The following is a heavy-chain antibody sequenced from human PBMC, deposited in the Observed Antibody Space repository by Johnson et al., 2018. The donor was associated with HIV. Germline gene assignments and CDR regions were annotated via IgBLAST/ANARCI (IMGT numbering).Heavy chain of an antibody. V-gene: IGHV3-7*01. J-gene: IGHJ3*02. CDR2: IKEDGSEK. CDR1: GFTFSRYW. Sequence: VQVVESGGGLVQPGGSLRLSCAASGFTFSRYWMSWVRQAPGKGLEWVANIKEDGSEKYYVDSVKGRFTISRDNAKNAVQLQMNSLRAEDTAVYYCARDGCEDSSGYYWWAFEMWGQGTMVSVSS. CDR3: ARDGCEDSSGYYWWAFEM. D-gene: IGHD3-22*01.